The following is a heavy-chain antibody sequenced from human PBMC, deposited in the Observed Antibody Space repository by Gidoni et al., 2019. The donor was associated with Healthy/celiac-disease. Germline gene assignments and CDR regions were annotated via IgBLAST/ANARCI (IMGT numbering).Heavy chain of an antibody. D-gene: IGHD3-16*01. CDR2: IYYSGSI. CDR1: SISSSSYY. Sequence: SISSSSYYWGWIRQPPGKGLEWIGSIYYSGSIYYNPSLKSRVTISVDTSKNQFPLKLSSVTAAYTAVYYCAILGDAFDICCQGTMVTVSS. J-gene: IGHJ3*02. V-gene: IGHV4-39*01. CDR3: AILGDAFDI.